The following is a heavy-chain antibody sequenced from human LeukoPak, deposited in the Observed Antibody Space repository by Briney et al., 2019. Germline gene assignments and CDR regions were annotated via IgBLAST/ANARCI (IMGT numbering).Heavy chain of an antibody. D-gene: IGHD6-13*01. CDR1: GYTFTSYY. J-gene: IGHJ4*02. CDR3: ARDLWGIAAAGTSSNY. V-gene: IGHV1-46*01. Sequence: ASVKVSCKASGYTFTSYYMHWVRQAPGQGLEWMGIINPSGGSTSYAQKFQGRVTMTRDTSISTAYMELSRLRSDDTAVYYCARDLWGIAAAGTSSNYWGQGTLVTVSS. CDR2: INPSGGST.